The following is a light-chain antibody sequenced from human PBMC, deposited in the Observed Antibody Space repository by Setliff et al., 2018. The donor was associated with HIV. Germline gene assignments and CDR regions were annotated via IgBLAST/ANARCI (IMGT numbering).Light chain of an antibody. Sequence: QSVLAQPPSVSGATGQTVTFSCTGSGSNIGANFAIHWYQQFPGRAPKLLMYSNRRAAGVPERFSGSKSGTSTSLTIAGLQADDETVYHCQTFDSGLSGSVFGGGTKVTVL. CDR1: GSNIGANFA. V-gene: IGLV1-40*01. CDR3: QTFDSGLSGSV. CDR2: SNR. J-gene: IGLJ2*01.